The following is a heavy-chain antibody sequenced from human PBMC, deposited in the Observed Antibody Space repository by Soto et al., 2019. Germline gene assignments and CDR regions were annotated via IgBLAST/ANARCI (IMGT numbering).Heavy chain of an antibody. CDR3: ARHRGCSSTSCRIWYFDL. J-gene: IGHJ2*01. D-gene: IGHD2-2*01. Sequence: GESLKISCKGSGYSFTSYWISWVRQMPGKGLEWMGRIDPSDSYTNYSPSFQGHVTISADKSISTAYLQWSSLKASDTAMYYCARHRGCSSTSCRIWYFDLWGRGTLVTVSS. CDR2: IDPSDSYT. CDR1: GYSFTSYW. V-gene: IGHV5-10-1*01.